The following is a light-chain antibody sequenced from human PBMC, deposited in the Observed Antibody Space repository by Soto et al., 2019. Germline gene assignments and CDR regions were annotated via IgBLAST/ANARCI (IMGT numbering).Light chain of an antibody. J-gene: IGKJ2*01. CDR3: QHRSKWPYT. CDR2: DAS. V-gene: IGKV3-11*01. CDR1: QSVSRY. Sequence: EIVLTQSPATLCLSPGERATLSCRASQSVSRYLAWYQQKPGQAPSLLMYDASNRATGTPARFSGSGSGTDFTLTISSLEPEDFAVYYCQHRSKWPYTFGQGTRLEIK.